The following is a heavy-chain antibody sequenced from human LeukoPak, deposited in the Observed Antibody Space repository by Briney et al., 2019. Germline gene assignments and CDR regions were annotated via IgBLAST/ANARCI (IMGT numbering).Heavy chain of an antibody. J-gene: IGHJ3*02. Sequence: SETLSLTCTVSGGSISSSSYYWGWIRQPPGKGLEWIGYIYDSGSTNYNPSLKSRVTISVDTSKNQFSLKLSSVTAADTAVFYCASLTTADAFDIWGQGTMVTVSS. CDR1: GGSISSSSYY. V-gene: IGHV4-61*05. CDR2: IYDSGST. CDR3: ASLTTADAFDI. D-gene: IGHD3-22*01.